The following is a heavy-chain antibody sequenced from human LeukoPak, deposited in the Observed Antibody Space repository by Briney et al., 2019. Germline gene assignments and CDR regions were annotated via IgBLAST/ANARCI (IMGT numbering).Heavy chain of an antibody. V-gene: IGHV1-2*02. Sequence: ASVKVSCEASGYTFTDYYMHWVRQAPGQGLEWMGWFNPKSGGTKYAQKFQGRVTMTWDTSSNTAYMELSRLSSEDTAVYYLTREETGITCPGANWGQGTLVTVSS. CDR1: GYTFTDYY. CDR2: FNPKSGGT. CDR3: TREETGITCPGAN. J-gene: IGHJ4*02. D-gene: IGHD1-14*01.